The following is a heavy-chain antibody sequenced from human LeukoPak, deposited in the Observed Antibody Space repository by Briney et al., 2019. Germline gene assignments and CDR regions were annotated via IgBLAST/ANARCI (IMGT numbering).Heavy chain of an antibody. CDR2: IYYSGST. CDR3: ARVSNSGWYFLDY. D-gene: IGHD6-19*01. CDR1: GGSISSHY. Sequence: SETLSLTCTDSGGSISSHYWSWIRQPPGKGLEWIGYIYYSGSTNYNPSLKGRVAISVDTSKNQFSLKLSSVTAADTAMYYCARVSNSGWYFLDYWGQGTLVTVSS. V-gene: IGHV4-59*11. J-gene: IGHJ4*02.